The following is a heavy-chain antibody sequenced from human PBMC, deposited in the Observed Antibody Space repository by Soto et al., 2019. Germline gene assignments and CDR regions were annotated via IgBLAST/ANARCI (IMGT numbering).Heavy chain of an antibody. D-gene: IGHD3-3*01. CDR2: ISTSSSYK. CDR1: GFTFSSYI. J-gene: IGHJ6*02. CDR3: ARDPSPYDFWSGSKRPYGLDV. Sequence: GGSLRLSCAASGFTFSSYIINWVRQAPGRGLEWVSSISTSSSYKYYADSVKGRFTISRDNAKSSLYLQMNSLRAEDTAVYYCARDPSPYDFWSGSKRPYGLDVWGQGTTVTVSS. V-gene: IGHV3-21*01.